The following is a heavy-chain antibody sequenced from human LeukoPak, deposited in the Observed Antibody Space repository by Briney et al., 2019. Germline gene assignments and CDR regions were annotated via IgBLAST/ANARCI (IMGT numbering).Heavy chain of an antibody. V-gene: IGHV3-30*02. D-gene: IGHD3-3*01. CDR1: GFTFSSYG. Sequence: GGSLRLSCAASGFTFSSYGMYWVRQAPGKGLEWVAFIRYDGSNKYYADSVKGRFTISRDNSKNTLYLQMSSLRAEDTAVYYCAKDYDFWSGYAKYYFDYWGQGTLVTVSS. CDR2: IRYDGSNK. CDR3: AKDYDFWSGYAKYYFDY. J-gene: IGHJ4*02.